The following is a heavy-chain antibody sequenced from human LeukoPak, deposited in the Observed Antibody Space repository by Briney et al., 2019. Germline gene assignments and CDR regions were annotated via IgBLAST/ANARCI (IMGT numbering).Heavy chain of an antibody. Sequence: SETLSLTCTVSGGSISSYYWSWIRQPPGKGLEWIGYIYYSGSTNYNPSLKSRVTISVDTSKNQFSLKLSSVTAADTAVYYCARVCSSTSCPFDYWGQGTLVTVSS. J-gene: IGHJ4*02. D-gene: IGHD2-2*01. CDR3: ARVCSSTSCPFDY. CDR2: IYYSGST. CDR1: GGSISSYY. V-gene: IGHV4-59*01.